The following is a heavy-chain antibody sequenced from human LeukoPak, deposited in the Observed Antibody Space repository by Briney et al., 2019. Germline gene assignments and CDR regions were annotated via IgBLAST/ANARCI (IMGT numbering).Heavy chain of an antibody. CDR1: GDSISGSSYY. CDR3: ARDDRSGYYGLDY. D-gene: IGHD3-22*01. V-gene: IGHV4-39*07. Sequence: SETLSLTCTVSGDSISGSSYYWSWIRQPPAKGLEWSGTIHYSGGTYHNPSLKSRVTLSVDTSKNQFSLKLTSMTAADTAVYYCARDDRSGYYGLDYWGQGTLVTVSS. J-gene: IGHJ4*02. CDR2: IHYSGGT.